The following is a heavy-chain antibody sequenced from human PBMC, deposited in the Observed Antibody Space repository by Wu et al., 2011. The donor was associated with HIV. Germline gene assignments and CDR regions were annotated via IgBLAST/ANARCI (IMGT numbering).Heavy chain of an antibody. CDR3: ARARPIIAAAGTSLFHSPTWWFDP. D-gene: IGHD6-13*01. V-gene: IGHV1-8*02. CDR2: MNPNSGNT. Sequence: VQLVQSGAEVRKPGASVKVSCSASGYTFTTYDINWVRQATGQGLEWVGWMNPNSGNTGYAPKFQGRVTITRNTSISAAYMELSSLRSEDTAVYYCARARPIIAAAGTSLFHSPTWWFDPWGQGTLVTVSS. CDR1: GYTFTTYD. J-gene: IGHJ5*02.